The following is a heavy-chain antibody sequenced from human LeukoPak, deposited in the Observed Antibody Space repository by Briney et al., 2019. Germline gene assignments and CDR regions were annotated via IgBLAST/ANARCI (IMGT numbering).Heavy chain of an antibody. CDR2: ISYDGSNK. CDR3: AKGQYSSGWYRHYFDY. V-gene: IGHV3-30*18. J-gene: IGHJ4*02. Sequence: GGSLRLSCAASGFTFSSYGVHWVRQAPGKGLEWVAVISYDGSNKYYADSVKGRFTISRDNSKNTLYLQMNSLRAEDTAVYYCAKGQYSSGWYRHYFDYWGQGTLVTVSS. CDR1: GFTFSSYG. D-gene: IGHD6-19*01.